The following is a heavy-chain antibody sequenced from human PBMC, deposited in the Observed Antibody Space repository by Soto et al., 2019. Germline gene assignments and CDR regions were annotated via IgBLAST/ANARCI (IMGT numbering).Heavy chain of an antibody. V-gene: IGHV3-23*01. CDR3: AKNVLLRFTRRLIVPNLFAP. CDR2: ISSSGGST. J-gene: IGHJ5*02. D-gene: IGHD3-16*01. CDR1: GITFSSYP. Sequence: PGGSLRLSCAASGITFSSYPMGLARQAPGKGLEWVSAISSSGGSTYYADSVKGRFNISRDNSKNKLCLQKNSLRAEDTAVYYCAKNVLLRFTRRLIVPNLFAPWGQGTLVTVSS.